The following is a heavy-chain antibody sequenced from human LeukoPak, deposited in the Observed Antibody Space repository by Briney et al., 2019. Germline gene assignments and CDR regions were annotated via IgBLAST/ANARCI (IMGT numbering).Heavy chain of an antibody. J-gene: IGHJ4*02. Sequence: GSLRLSFVASGFTFSNYAMTWVRQAPGKGLECVSVISGDGGTTLHADSVKGRFTISRDNSKNTLYLEMNSLRDDDTAVYYCAKGQYFHDSSGYYRWGQGTLVTVSS. D-gene: IGHD3-22*01. CDR1: GFTFSNYA. CDR3: AKGQYFHDSSGYYR. V-gene: IGHV3-23*01. CDR2: ISGDGGTT.